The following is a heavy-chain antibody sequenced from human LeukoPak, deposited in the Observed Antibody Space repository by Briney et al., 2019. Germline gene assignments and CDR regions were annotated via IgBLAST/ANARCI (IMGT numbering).Heavy chain of an antibody. V-gene: IGHV3-74*01. J-gene: IGHJ4*02. CDR2: INSDGSST. Sequence: GGSLRLSCAASGFTFSSYWMHWVRQAPGKGLVWVSRINSDGSSTSYADSVKGRFTISRDNAKNTLYLQMNSLRAEDTAVYYCARETTIFGVVITPSFDYWGQGTLVTVSS. CDR3: ARETTIFGVVITPSFDY. D-gene: IGHD3-3*01. CDR1: GFTFSSYW.